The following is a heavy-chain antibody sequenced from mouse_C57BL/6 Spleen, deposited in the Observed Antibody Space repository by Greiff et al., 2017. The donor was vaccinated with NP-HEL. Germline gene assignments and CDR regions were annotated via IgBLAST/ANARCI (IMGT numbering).Heavy chain of an antibody. V-gene: IGHV14-1*01. CDR3: TTGYYGSSYAMDY. J-gene: IGHJ4*01. CDR2: IDPEDGDT. Sequence: VQLQQPGAELVKPGASVKMSCKASGYTFTSYWITWVKQRPGQGLEWIGRIDPEDGDTEYAPKFQGKATMTADTSSNTAYLQLSSLTSEDTAVYYCTTGYYGSSYAMDYWGQGTSVTVSS. D-gene: IGHD1-1*01. CDR1: GYTFTSYW.